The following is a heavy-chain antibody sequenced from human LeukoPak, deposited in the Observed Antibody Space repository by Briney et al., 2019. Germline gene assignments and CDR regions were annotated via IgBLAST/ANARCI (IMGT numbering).Heavy chain of an antibody. Sequence: GGSLRLSCAASGFTFSSFAMAWVRQAPGNGLEWISSISGPGNIVHYTDSVKGRFTISRDNSDNTLHLQMNSLRAEDTARYYCVKERFNTGHHYAIENWGQGALVTVSS. CDR1: GFTFSSFA. D-gene: IGHD3-22*01. CDR3: VKERFNTGHHYAIEN. J-gene: IGHJ4*02. V-gene: IGHV3-23*01. CDR2: ISGPGNIV.